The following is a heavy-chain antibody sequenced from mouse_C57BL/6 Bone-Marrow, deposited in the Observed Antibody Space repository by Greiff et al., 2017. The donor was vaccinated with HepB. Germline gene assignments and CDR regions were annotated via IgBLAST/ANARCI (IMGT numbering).Heavy chain of an antibody. J-gene: IGHJ3*01. Sequence: VKLMESGAELVRPGASVTLSCKASGYTFTDYEMHWVKQTPVHGLEWIGAIDPDTGGTAYNQKFKGKAILTADKSSSTAYMELRSLTSEDSAVYYCTRDDYPFAYWGQGTLVTVSA. CDR2: IDPDTGGT. CDR1: GYTFTDYE. CDR3: TRDDYPFAY. D-gene: IGHD2-4*01. V-gene: IGHV1-15*01.